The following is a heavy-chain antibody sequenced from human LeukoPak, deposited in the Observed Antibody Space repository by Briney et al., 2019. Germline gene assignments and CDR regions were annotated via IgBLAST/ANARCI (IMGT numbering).Heavy chain of an antibody. CDR1: GFTFSSYA. D-gene: IGHD2-2*01. V-gene: IGHV3-23*01. CDR2: ISGSGGST. CDR3: AKGEKIVVVPAADFDP. J-gene: IGHJ5*02. Sequence: GGSLRLSCAASGFTFSSYAMSWVRQAPGKGLEWVSAISGSGGSTYYADSVKGRVTISRDNSKNTLYLQMNSLRAEDTAVYYCAKGEKIVVVPAADFDPWGQGTLVTVSS.